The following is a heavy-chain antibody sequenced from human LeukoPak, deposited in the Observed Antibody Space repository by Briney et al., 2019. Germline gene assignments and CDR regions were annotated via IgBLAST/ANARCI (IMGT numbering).Heavy chain of an antibody. CDR3: ALYSSTWY. CDR2: INPTGGTT. CDR1: GYTFTTYY. Sequence: ASVKVSCKASGYTFTTYYVHWVRQAPGQGLEWMGIINPTGGTTTYAQKFQGRVTMTRDTSTSTVFMEVNSLGSEDAAVYYCALYSSTWYWGQRTLVTVSS. J-gene: IGHJ4*02. D-gene: IGHD6-13*01. V-gene: IGHV1-46*01.